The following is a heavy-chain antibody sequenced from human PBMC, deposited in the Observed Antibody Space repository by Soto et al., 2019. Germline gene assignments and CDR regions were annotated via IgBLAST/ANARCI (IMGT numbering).Heavy chain of an antibody. CDR2: INHSGST. D-gene: IGHD2-15*01. Sequence: SETLSLTCAVYGGSFSGYYWSWIRQPPGKGLEWIGEINHSGSTNYNPSLKSRVTISVDTSKNQFSLKLSSVTAADTAVYYCARVRIGAATSQYSDYWGQGTLVTVSS. J-gene: IGHJ4*02. CDR1: GGSFSGYY. V-gene: IGHV4-34*01. CDR3: ARVRIGAATSQYSDY.